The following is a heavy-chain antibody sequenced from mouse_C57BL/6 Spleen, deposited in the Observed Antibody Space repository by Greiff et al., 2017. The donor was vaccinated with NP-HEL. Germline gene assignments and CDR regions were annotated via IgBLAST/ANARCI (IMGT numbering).Heavy chain of an antibody. CDR3: ARSYDGLFAY. J-gene: IGHJ3*01. Sequence: EVQRVESGGGLVKPGGSLKLSCAASGFTFSDYGMHWVRQAPEKGLEWVAYISSGSSNIYYADTVKGRFTISRDNAKNTLFLQMTSLRCEDTAMYYCARSYDGLFAYWGQGTLVTVSA. D-gene: IGHD2-3*01. V-gene: IGHV5-17*01. CDR2: ISSGSSNI. CDR1: GFTFSDYG.